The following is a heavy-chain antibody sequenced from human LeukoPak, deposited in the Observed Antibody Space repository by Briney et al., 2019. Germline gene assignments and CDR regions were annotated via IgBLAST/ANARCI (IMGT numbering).Heavy chain of an antibody. Sequence: PGGSLRLSCAASGFTFSSYAMHWVRQAPGEGLEWVAVISYDGSNKYYADSVKGRFTISRDNSKNTLYLQMNSLRAEDTAVYYCARDALPRGFDYWGQGTLVTVSS. CDR1: GFTFSSYA. CDR3: ARDALPRGFDY. V-gene: IGHV3-30-3*01. CDR2: ISYDGSNK. J-gene: IGHJ4*02.